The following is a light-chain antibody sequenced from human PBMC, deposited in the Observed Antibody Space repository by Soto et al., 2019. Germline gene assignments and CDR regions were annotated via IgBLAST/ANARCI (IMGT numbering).Light chain of an antibody. V-gene: IGLV1-44*01. CDR1: NSNIGSHT. Sequence: QSVLTQPPSASGTPGQRVTISCSGSNSNIGSHTVNWYQQLPGTAPKLLIYSNNQRPSGVPDRFSGSKSGTSASLAVSGLQSEDDADYYCETWDDSLNGWVFGGGTKLTVL. CDR2: SNN. J-gene: IGLJ3*02. CDR3: ETWDDSLNGWV.